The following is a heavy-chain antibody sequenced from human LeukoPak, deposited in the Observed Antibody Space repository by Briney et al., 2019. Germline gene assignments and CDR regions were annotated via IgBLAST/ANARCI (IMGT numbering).Heavy chain of an antibody. CDR3: ARHNYGSGSYYNHADY. V-gene: IGHV5-51*01. Sequence: GESLKISCKGSGYSFTSYWIGWVRQMPGKGLEWMGIIYPGYSDTRYSPSFQGQVTISADKSISTAYLQWSSLKASDTAMYYCARHNYGSGSYYNHADYWGQGTLVTVSS. CDR2: IYPGYSDT. D-gene: IGHD3-10*01. CDR1: GYSFTSYW. J-gene: IGHJ4*02.